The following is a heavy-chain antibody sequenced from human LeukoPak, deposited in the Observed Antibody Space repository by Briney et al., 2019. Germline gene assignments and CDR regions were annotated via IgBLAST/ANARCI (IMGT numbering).Heavy chain of an antibody. CDR3: ARINYYDSSGDPGPDY. Sequence: GASVKVSCKASGYTFTGYYMHWVRQAPGQGLEWMGWINPNSGGTNYAQKFQGRVTMTRDTSISTAYMELSRLRSDDTAVYYCARINYYDSSGDPGPDYWGQGTLVTVSS. V-gene: IGHV1-2*02. D-gene: IGHD3-22*01. J-gene: IGHJ4*02. CDR2: INPNSGGT. CDR1: GYTFTGYY.